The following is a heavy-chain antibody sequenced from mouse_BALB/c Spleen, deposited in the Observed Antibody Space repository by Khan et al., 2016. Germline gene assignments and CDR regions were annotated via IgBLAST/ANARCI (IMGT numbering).Heavy chain of an antibody. V-gene: IGHV14-1*02. D-gene: IGHD2-3*01. Sequence: VQLQQSGAELVRPGALVKLSCKASGFKIKDYYMHWVKQRPEQGLEWIGWIDPENGNTIYDPKFQGKASITADTSSNTAYLQLSSLTSEDTAVYYCALDGSWFAYWGQGTLVTVSA. J-gene: IGHJ3*01. CDR1: GFKIKDYY. CDR2: IDPENGNT. CDR3: ALDGSWFAY.